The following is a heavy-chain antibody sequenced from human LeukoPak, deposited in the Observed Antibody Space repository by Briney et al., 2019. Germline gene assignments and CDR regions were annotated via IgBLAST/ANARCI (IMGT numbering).Heavy chain of an antibody. D-gene: IGHD5-12*01. J-gene: IGHJ4*02. CDR3: ARDRLGYSGYGHYFDY. CDR2: IYYSGST. CDR1: GGAISSYY. V-gene: IGHV4-59*01. Sequence: SETLSLTCTVSGGAISSYYWSWIRQPPGKGLEWMGYIYYSGSTNYNPSLKSRVTISVDTSKNQFSLKLSSVTAADTAVYYCARDRLGYSGYGHYFDYWGQGTLVTVSS.